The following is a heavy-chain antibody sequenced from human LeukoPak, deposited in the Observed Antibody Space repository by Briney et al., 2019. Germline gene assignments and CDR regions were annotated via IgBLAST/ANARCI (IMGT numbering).Heavy chain of an antibody. CDR2: IYYSGST. Sequence: SETLSLTCTVSGGSISSYYWSWIRQPPGKGLEWIGYIYYSGSTNYNPSLKSRVTISVDTSKNQFSLKLSSVTAADTAVYYCARLAGFWSGFGYWGQGTLVTVSS. CDR3: ARLAGFWSGFGY. J-gene: IGHJ4*02. V-gene: IGHV4-59*01. D-gene: IGHD3-3*01. CDR1: GGSISSYY.